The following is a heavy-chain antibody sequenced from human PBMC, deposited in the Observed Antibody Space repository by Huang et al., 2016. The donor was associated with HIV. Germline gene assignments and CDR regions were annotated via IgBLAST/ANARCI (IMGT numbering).Heavy chain of an antibody. J-gene: IGHJ4*02. V-gene: IGHV3-53*01. CDR2: IYSSGTT. Sequence: EVQMVESGGGLIQPGGSLRLSCADSGFTVRSYSMSWVRQAPGKGREWVAIIYSSGTTHYADSVKGRFSVSRDNSLNILHLQMNSLRAEDTAVFYCARGSGYPALFDLWGQGALVTVSS. D-gene: IGHD6-25*01. CDR3: ARGSGYPALFDL. CDR1: GFTVRSYS.